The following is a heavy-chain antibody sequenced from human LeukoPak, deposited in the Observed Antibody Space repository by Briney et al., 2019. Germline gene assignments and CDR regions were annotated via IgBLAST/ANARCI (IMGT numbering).Heavy chain of an antibody. CDR2: IYTSGST. J-gene: IGHJ3*02. CDR1: GVSISSYD. CDR3: ARGFTIFGVVIRGEAFYI. D-gene: IGHD3-3*01. V-gene: IGHV4-4*07. Sequence: SETLSLTCAVSGVSISSYDWSWIRQPAGKGLEWIGRIYTSGSTNYNPSLKSRVTTSVDTPKNQFSLKLSSVTAADTAVYYCARGFTIFGVVIRGEAFYIWGQGKMVTVSS.